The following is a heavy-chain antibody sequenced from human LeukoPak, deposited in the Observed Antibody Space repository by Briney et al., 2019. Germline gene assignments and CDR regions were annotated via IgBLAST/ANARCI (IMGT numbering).Heavy chain of an antibody. CDR1: GFTFSSYG. Sequence: GRSLRLSCAASGFTFSSYGMHWVRQAPGKGLEWVAFIRYDGSNKYYADSVKGRFTISRDNSKNTLYLQMNSLRAEDTAVYYCAKDRGQQSADFDYWGQGTLVTVSS. D-gene: IGHD6-13*01. J-gene: IGHJ4*02. V-gene: IGHV3-30*02. CDR2: IRYDGSNK. CDR3: AKDRGQQSADFDY.